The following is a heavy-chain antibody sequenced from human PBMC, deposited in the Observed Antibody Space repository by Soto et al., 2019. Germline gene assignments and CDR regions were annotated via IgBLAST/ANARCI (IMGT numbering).Heavy chain of an antibody. J-gene: IGHJ6*02. CDR3: ASPPVTGFYYYYYGMDA. V-gene: IGHV3-30-3*01. CDR2: ISYDGSNK. D-gene: IGHD3-16*02. CDR1: GFTFSSYA. Sequence: PGGSLRLSCAASGFTFSSYAIHWVRQAPGKGLEWVAVISYDGSNKYFADSVKGRFTISRDNSKNTLYLQMNSLRAEDTAVYYCASPPVTGFYYYYYGMDAWGQGTTVTVSS.